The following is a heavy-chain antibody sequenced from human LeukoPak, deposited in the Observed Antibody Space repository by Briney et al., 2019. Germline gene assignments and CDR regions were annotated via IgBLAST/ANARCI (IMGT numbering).Heavy chain of an antibody. D-gene: IGHD6-13*01. J-gene: IGHJ6*02. CDR2: IYYSGST. CDR1: SGSISSSSYY. V-gene: IGHV4-39*01. CDR3: AGLAAVNYYYGMDV. Sequence: PSETLSLTCTVSSGSISSSSYYWGWIRQPPGKGLEWIGSIYYSGSTYYNPSLKSRVTISVDTSKNQFSLKLSSVTAADTAVYYCAGLAAVNYYYGMDVWGQGTTVTVSS.